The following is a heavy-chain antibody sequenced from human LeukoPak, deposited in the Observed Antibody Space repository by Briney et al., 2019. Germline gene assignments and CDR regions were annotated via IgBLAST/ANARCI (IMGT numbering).Heavy chain of an antibody. D-gene: IGHD6-13*01. Sequence: ASVKVSCKASGYTFTSYYMHWVRQAPGQGLEWMGIINPSGGSTSYAQKFQGRVTMTRDTSTSTVYMEQSSLRSEDTAVYYCAIIAAAGYDAFDIWGQGTMVTVSS. CDR3: AIIAAAGYDAFDI. CDR2: INPSGGST. J-gene: IGHJ3*02. V-gene: IGHV1-46*01. CDR1: GYTFTSYY.